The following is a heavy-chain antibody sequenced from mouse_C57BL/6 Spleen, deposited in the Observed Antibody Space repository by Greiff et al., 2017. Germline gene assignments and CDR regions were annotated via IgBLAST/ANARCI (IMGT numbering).Heavy chain of an antibody. Sequence: QVQLQQSGAELVKPGASVKISCKASGYAFSSYWMNWVKQRPGKGLEWIGQIYPGDGDTNYNGKFKGKDTLTADKSSSTAYMQLRSLTSEASAVYFCARRGGTGYFDVWGTGTTVTVSS. D-gene: IGHD4-1*01. V-gene: IGHV1-80*01. CDR3: ARRGGTGYFDV. J-gene: IGHJ1*03. CDR2: IYPGDGDT. CDR1: GYAFSSYW.